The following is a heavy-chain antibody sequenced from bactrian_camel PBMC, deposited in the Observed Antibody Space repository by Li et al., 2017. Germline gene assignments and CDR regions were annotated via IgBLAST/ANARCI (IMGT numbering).Heavy chain of an antibody. V-gene: IGHV3S54*01. CDR1: GYTRSTKC. CDR3: TAESGPCHPTGWIYGGTD. CDR2: ILAGDGST. D-gene: IGHD5*01. J-gene: IGHJ4*01. Sequence: HVQLVESGGGLVQPGRSLRLSCAASGYTRSTKCWGWFRQAPGKEREGVASILAGDGSTYYAHSVKGRFTISRDNAKNTLYLQMNSLKPEDTGMYYCTAESGPCHPTGWIYGGTDWGQGTQVTVSS.